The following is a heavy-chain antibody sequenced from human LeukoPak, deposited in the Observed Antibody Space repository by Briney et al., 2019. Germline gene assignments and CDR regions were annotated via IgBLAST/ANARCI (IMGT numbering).Heavy chain of an antibody. D-gene: IGHD2-2*01. Sequence: GGSLRLSCAASGFTLTTYWMTWVRQAPGKGLEWVAVISYDGSNKYYADSVKGRFTISRDNSKNTLYLQMNSLRAEDTAVYYCARDIVVVPAANVLDYWGQGTLVTVSS. J-gene: IGHJ4*02. CDR1: GFTLTTYW. V-gene: IGHV3-30-3*01. CDR3: ARDIVVVPAANVLDY. CDR2: ISYDGSNK.